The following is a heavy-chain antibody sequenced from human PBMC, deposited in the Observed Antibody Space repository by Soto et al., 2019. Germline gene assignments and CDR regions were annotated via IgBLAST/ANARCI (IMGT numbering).Heavy chain of an antibody. CDR1: GGSISSYD. D-gene: IGHD2-15*01. V-gene: IGHV4-59*08. CDR2: IYYSGST. J-gene: IGHJ6*02. CDR3: AREGLLYHYYYGMDV. Sequence: SETLSLTCTVSGGSISSYDWSWIRQSPGKGLEWIGYIYYSGSTKSNPSLKSRVTISVDTSKNQFSLKLSSVTAADTAVYYCAREGLLYHYYYGMDVWGQGTTVTVSS.